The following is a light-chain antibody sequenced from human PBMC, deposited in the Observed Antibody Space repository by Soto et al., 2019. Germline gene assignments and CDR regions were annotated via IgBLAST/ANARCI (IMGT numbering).Light chain of an antibody. CDR3: CSYAGSSTFV. V-gene: IGLV2-23*03. J-gene: IGLJ2*01. CDR1: SSDVGSYNL. CDR2: EGS. Sequence: QSALTQPAPVSGSPGQSITISCTGTSSDVGSYNLVSWYQQHPGKAPKLMIYEGSKRPSGVSNRFSGSKSGNTASLTISGLQAEDEADYYCCSYAGSSTFVFGGGTQLTVL.